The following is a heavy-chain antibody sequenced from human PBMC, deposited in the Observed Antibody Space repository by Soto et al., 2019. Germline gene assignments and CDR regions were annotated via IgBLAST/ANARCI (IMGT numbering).Heavy chain of an antibody. V-gene: IGHV3-30*18. CDR1: GFSFNYYG. J-gene: IGHJ4*02. CDR3: AKDGVIVAPAGYHIDY. CDR2: ISHDGFNK. D-gene: IGHD5-12*01. Sequence: GGSLRLSCAASGFSFNYYGIHWVRQAPGKGLEWVAVISHDGFNKYYADSVKGRFTISRENSKSTVYLQMNTLRDEDTAVYYCAKDGVIVAPAGYHIDYWGQGALVTVSS.